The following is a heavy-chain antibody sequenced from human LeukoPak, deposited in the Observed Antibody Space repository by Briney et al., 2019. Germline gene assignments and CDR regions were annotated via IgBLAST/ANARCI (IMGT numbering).Heavy chain of an antibody. Sequence: RGSLRLSCAASGFSFSSYWMGWVRQAPGKGPEWVANIKRDGSEKYYVDTVKGRFTIFRDNAKNSLYLQMNRLRAEETAIYYCAREGYISGYGFIDYWGQGTLVTVSS. D-gene: IGHD5-18*01. CDR3: AREGYISGYGFIDY. V-gene: IGHV3-7*01. CDR1: GFSFSSYW. CDR2: IKRDGSEK. J-gene: IGHJ4*02.